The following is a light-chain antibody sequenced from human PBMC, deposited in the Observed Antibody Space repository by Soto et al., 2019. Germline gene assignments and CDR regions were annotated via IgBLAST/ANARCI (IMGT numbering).Light chain of an antibody. CDR2: AAS. J-gene: IGKJ1*01. CDR3: QQSYSTPT. V-gene: IGKV1-39*01. Sequence: DIQMTQSPSSLSASVGDRVTITCRASQSISSYLNWYQQKPGKAPQLLIYAASSLQSGVPSRFSGSGSATDITLTISSLQTEDFATYYYQQSYSTPTFGQGTKVDIK. CDR1: QSISSY.